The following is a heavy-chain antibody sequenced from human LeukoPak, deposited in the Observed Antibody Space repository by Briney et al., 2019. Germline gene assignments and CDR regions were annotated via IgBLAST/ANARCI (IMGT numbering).Heavy chain of an antibody. V-gene: IGHV4-38-2*02. CDR3: ARGQRGYSYGYRGN. CDR1: TYSISSGYY. J-gene: IGHJ4*02. D-gene: IGHD5-18*01. Sequence: SETLSLTCFVSTYSISSGYYWGWIRQPPGKGLEWIGSIYHSGSTYYTPSLKSRVTISVDTSKNQFSLRLSSVTAADTAVYYCARGQRGYSYGYRGNWGQGTLVTVSS. CDR2: IYHSGST.